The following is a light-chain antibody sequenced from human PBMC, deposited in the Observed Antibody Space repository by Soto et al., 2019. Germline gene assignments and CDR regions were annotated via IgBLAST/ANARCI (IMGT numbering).Light chain of an antibody. CDR3: SSYPSTSSYV. V-gene: IGLV2-14*01. Sequence: QSVLTQPASVSGSPGQSITISCTGTSSDIGAYNYVSWYQQHPGKAPKLMIHEVSNRPSGISNRFSGSKSGNTASLTISGLQADDEADYYCSSYPSTSSYVFGTGTKVTVL. CDR1: SSDIGAYNY. CDR2: EVS. J-gene: IGLJ1*01.